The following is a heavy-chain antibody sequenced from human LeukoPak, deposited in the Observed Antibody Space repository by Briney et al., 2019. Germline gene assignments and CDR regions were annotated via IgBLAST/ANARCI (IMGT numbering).Heavy chain of an antibody. V-gene: IGHV4-39*07. J-gene: IGHJ6*03. CDR2: IYYSGST. CDR1: GGSISSSGYY. CDR3: ARDTSVLRFLEWLPGNYMDV. Sequence: KPSETLSLTCTVSGGSISSSGYYWGWIRQPPGKGLEWIGSIYYSGSTYYNPSLKSRVTISVDTSKHQFSLKLSSVTAADTAVYYCARDTSVLRFLEWLPGNYMDVWGKGTTVTVSS. D-gene: IGHD3-3*01.